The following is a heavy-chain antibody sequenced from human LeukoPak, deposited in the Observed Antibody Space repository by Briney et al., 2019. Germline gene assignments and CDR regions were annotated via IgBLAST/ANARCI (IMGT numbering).Heavy chain of an antibody. CDR1: GGSISSYY. V-gene: IGHV4-4*07. CDR2: IYTSGST. D-gene: IGHD5-18*01. CDR3: ARGGRPLGYSYGYGYYYGMDV. Sequence: PSETLSLTCTVSGGSISSYYWSWIRQPAGKGLEWIGRIYTSGSTNYNPSLKSRVTMSVDTSKNQFSLKLSSVTAADTAVYYCARGGRPLGYSYGYGYYYGMDVWGQGTTVTVSS. J-gene: IGHJ6*02.